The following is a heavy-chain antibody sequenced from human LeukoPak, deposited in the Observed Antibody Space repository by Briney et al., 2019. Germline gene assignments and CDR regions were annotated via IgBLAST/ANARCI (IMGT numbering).Heavy chain of an antibody. CDR2: IRSKAYGGTT. V-gene: IGHV3-49*03. CDR3: TRSPRPLSGYQLPGY. D-gene: IGHD3-22*01. J-gene: IGHJ4*02. CDR1: GFTFGDYA. Sequence: GGSLRLSCTASGFTFGDYAMSWFRQAPGKGLEWVGFIRSKAYGGTTEYAGSVKGRFTISRDDSKSIAYLQMNSLKTEDTAVYYCTRSPRPLSGYQLPGYWGQGTLVTVSS.